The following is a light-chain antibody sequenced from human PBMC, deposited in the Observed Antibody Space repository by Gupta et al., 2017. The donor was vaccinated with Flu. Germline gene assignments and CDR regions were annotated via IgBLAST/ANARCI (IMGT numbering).Light chain of an antibody. CDR1: QSVSSY. Sequence: EIVLTQSPATLSLSPGERATLSCRASQSVSSYLAWYQQKPGQAPRLLIYDASNRATGIPARFSGSGSGTDFTLTISSLEPEDFAVYYCQQRSNSPTFGQETRLEIK. J-gene: IGKJ5*01. CDR3: QQRSNSPT. V-gene: IGKV3-11*01. CDR2: DAS.